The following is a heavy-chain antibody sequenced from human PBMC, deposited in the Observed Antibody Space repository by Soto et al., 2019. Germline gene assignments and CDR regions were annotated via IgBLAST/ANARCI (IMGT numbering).Heavy chain of an antibody. V-gene: IGHV4-39*01. CDR3: ARIYYDSVFDY. Sequence: SETLSLTCTVSGASIRSSAYWGWIRQPPGKGLEWIGSIYYSGSTYYNPSLKSRVTISVDTSKNQFSLKLSSVTAADTAVYYCARIYYDSVFDYWGQGTLVTVSS. J-gene: IGHJ4*02. CDR1: GASIRSSAY. CDR2: IYYSGST. D-gene: IGHD3-22*01.